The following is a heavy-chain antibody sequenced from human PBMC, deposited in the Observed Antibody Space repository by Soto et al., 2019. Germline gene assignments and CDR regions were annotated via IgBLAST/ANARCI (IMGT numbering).Heavy chain of an antibody. Sequence: EVQLLESGGGLVQPGGSLRLSCAASGFTFSSYAMSWVRQAPGKGLEWVSAISGSGGSTYYADSVKGRFTISRDNSKNKLYLQMNSLRAEDTAVYYCAKNDYGDYTFDYRGQGTLVTVSS. CDR1: GFTFSSYA. V-gene: IGHV3-23*01. CDR3: AKNDYGDYTFDY. CDR2: ISGSGGST. D-gene: IGHD4-17*01. J-gene: IGHJ4*02.